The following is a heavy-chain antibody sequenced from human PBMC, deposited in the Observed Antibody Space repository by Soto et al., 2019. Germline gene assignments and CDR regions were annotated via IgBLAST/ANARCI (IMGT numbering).Heavy chain of an antibody. CDR2: ISAYNGNT. CDR3: ARDSSGWPKSNDAFDI. V-gene: IGHV1-18*01. D-gene: IGHD6-19*01. CDR1: CYTITSYG. J-gene: IGHJ3*02. Sequence: GASVQVSWKASCYTITSYGISWVRQDPGQGLEWMGWISAYNGNTNYAQKLQGRVTMTTDTSTSTAYMELRSLRSDDTAVYYCARDSSGWPKSNDAFDIWGQGTMVTVSS.